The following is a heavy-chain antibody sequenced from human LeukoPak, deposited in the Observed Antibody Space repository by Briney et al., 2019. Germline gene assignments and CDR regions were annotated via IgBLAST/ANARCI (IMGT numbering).Heavy chain of an antibody. CDR3: AKGYPFQD. J-gene: IGHJ1*01. V-gene: IGHV4-38-2*02. CDR1: GSSISSGYC. D-gene: IGHD1-26*01. Sequence: SETLSLTCIVSGSSISSGYCWAWIRQPPGKGLEWIGTIYYTGSTHYNPSLKSRVTMSVDTSKNQFSLKLTSVTAADTAIYSCAKGYPFQDWGQGTLVTVSS. CDR2: IYYTGST.